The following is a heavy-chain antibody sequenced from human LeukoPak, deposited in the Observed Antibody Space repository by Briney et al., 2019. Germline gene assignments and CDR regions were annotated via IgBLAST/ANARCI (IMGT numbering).Heavy chain of an antibody. CDR3: AKVWYSSSSRYFDY. D-gene: IGHD6-13*01. CDR1: GFTFSNYG. J-gene: IGHJ4*02. V-gene: IGHV3-30*18. CDR2: ISYDGSNK. Sequence: GGSLRLSCAASGFTFSNYGMHWVRQAPGKGLEWVAVISYDGSNKYYADSVKGRFTISRDNSKNTLYLQMSSLRAEDAAVYYCAKVWYSSSSRYFDYWGQGTLVTVSS.